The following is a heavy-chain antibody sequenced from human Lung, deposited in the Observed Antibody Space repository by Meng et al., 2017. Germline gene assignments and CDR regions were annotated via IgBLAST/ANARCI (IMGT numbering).Heavy chain of an antibody. CDR2: MYTNNGNT. CDR3: ARGDYGGWPDP. CDR1: GYPFTQDA. Sequence: QVQLVQSGAEVKKPGASVKVSCRTYGYPFTQDAVHWVRQAPGQRLECMGWMYTNNGNTKSSQKFQGRVTMTRDTSASTAYMELSSLRSEDTAVYYCARGDYGGWPDPWGQGTLVTVSS. D-gene: IGHD4-17*01. V-gene: IGHV1-3*04. J-gene: IGHJ5*02.